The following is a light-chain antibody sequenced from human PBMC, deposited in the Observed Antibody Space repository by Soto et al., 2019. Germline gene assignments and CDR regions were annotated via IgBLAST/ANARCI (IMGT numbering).Light chain of an antibody. CDR1: QSISSH. Sequence: DIQLTQSPSFLSASVGDRVTITCRASQSISSHVAWYRQKSGKAPMLLIYAASTLQSGVPSRFSGSGSGTEFTLTISSLPPEDFATYYCQHIDSFPLAFGGGTTVEI. CDR2: AAS. J-gene: IGKJ4*01. CDR3: QHIDSFPLA. V-gene: IGKV1-9*01.